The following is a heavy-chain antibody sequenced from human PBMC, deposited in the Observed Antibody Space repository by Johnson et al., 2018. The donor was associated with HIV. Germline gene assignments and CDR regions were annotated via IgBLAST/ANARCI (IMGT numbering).Heavy chain of an antibody. CDR2: ISWNSGSI. J-gene: IGHJ3*02. V-gene: IGHV3-9*01. Sequence: VQLVESGGGVVRPGGSLRLSCAASGFTFDDYAMHWVRQAPGKGLEWVSGISWNSGSIGYADSVKGRFTISRDNAKNSLYLQMNSLRAEDTALYYCAKVHSSWYATIVDDACDIWGQGTMVTVSS. CDR3: AKVHSSWYATIVDDACDI. CDR1: GFTFDDYA. D-gene: IGHD6-13*01.